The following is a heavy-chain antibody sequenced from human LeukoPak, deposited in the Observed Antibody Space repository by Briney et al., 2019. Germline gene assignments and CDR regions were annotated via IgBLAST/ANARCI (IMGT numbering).Heavy chain of an antibody. J-gene: IGHJ3*02. CDR2: ISWNSGSI. Sequence: PGGSLRLSCAASGFTFSSYAMSWVRQAPGKGLEWVSGISWNSGSIGYADSVKGRFTISRDNAKNSLYLQMNSLRAEDTALYYCAKAKDSSGNAFDIWGQGTMVTVSS. D-gene: IGHD6-19*01. V-gene: IGHV3-9*01. CDR1: GFTFSSYA. CDR3: AKAKDSSGNAFDI.